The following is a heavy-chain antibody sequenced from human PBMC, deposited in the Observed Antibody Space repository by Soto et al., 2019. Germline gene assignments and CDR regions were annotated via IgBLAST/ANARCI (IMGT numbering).Heavy chain of an antibody. Sequence: ASVKVSCKTSGYTFTTYAMHWVRQAPGQRLEWMGWINAGGGDTNYSQRFQGRVTISRDTSASTVYMELSSLTPEDTAVYYCARGSVVRGVTTSVPHDFWGQGTLVTVSS. CDR2: INAGGGDT. D-gene: IGHD3-10*01. CDR1: GYTFTTYA. V-gene: IGHV1-3*01. J-gene: IGHJ4*02. CDR3: ARGSVVRGVTTSVPHDF.